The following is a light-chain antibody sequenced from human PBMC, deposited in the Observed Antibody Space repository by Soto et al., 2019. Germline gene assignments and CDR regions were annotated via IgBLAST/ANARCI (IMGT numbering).Light chain of an antibody. CDR3: LSYAGSSTL. CDR1: SSDVGRYNL. Sequence: QSALTQPASVSGSPGQSITISCAGTSSDVGRYNLVSWYQQHPGKAPKLMIYEGNKRPSGVSNRFSGSKSGNTASLTISGLQAEDEADYYCLSYAGSSTLIGGGTKLTVL. J-gene: IGLJ2*01. CDR2: EGN. V-gene: IGLV2-23*01.